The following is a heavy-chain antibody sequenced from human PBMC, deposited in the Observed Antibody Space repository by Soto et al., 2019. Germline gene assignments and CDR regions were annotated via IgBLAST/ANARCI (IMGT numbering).Heavy chain of an antibody. D-gene: IGHD6-6*01. J-gene: IGHJ6*02. CDR3: ARAVEPSPLPPSSLMDL. V-gene: IGHV3-74*01. CDR1: GFTISGHW. Sequence: EVQLVESGGDLVQPGGSLRLSCGASGFTISGHWMHWVRRAPGRGLVWVSRINSDGSSSAYADAVKGRFTISRDNAKNTPYLYMNSLRAEDTGEYYCARAVEPSPLPPSSLMDLWGQGTTVTVSS. CDR2: INSDGSSS.